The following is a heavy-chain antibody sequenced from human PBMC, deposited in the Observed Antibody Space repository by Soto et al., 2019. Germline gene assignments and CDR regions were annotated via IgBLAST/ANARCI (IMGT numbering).Heavy chain of an antibody. CDR1: GYTFTSYG. CDR3: AREDRSYYYYMDV. Sequence: ASVKVSCKASGYTFTSYGISWVRQAPGQGLEWKGWISAYNGNTNYAQKLQGRVTMTTDSSTSTAFMVLRSLRSDDTAVYYCAREDRSYYYYMDVWGKGTTVTVSS. V-gene: IGHV1-18*01. J-gene: IGHJ6*03. CDR2: ISAYNGNT.